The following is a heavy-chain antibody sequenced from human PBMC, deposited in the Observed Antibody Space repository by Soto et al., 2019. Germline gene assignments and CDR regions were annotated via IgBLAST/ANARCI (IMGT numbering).Heavy chain of an antibody. CDR2: IYHSGST. V-gene: IGHV4-4*02. CDR1: GGSISSSYW. J-gene: IGHJ6*02. CDR3: ARVSGSSYYGMDV. Sequence: QVQLQESGPGLVKPSGTLSLTCAVSGGSISSSYWWSWVRQPPGKGLEWIGEIYHSGSTNYNTSLKSRVTISVDKSKNQFSLKVTSVTAADTAVYYCARVSGSSYYGMDVWGQGTTVTVSS.